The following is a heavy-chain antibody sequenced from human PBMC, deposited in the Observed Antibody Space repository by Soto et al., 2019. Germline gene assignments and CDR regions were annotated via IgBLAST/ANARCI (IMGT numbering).Heavy chain of an antibody. V-gene: IGHV3-30*03. Sequence: LRLSCAASGFTFSNYGMHWVRQSPCKGLEWVAAISDDGVSKYYADSVQGRFTISRDNSESAVFLQMNSLRPDDTALYFCARAYYFGSGTSYTLYYWGQGTQVTVSS. CDR3: ARAYYFGSGTSYTLYY. CDR1: GFTFSNYG. CDR2: ISDDGVSK. J-gene: IGHJ4*02. D-gene: IGHD3-10*01.